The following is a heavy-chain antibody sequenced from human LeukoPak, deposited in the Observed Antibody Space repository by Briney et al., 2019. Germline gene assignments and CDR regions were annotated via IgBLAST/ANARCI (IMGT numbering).Heavy chain of an antibody. CDR3: ARVAGIAVAGASYYFDY. CDR1: GFTFSSYS. V-gene: IGHV3-48*01. CDR2: ISSSSSTI. D-gene: IGHD6-19*01. J-gene: IGHJ4*02. Sequence: PGGSLRLSCAASGFTFSSYSMNWFRQAPGKGLEWVSYISSSSSTIYYADSVKGRFTISRDNAKNSLYLQMNSLRAEDTAVYYCARVAGIAVAGASYYFDYWGQGTLVTVSS.